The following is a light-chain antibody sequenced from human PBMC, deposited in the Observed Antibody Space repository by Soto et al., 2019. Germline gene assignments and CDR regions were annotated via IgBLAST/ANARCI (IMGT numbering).Light chain of an antibody. V-gene: IGLV2-14*03. J-gene: IGLJ2*01. CDR2: DVN. CDR1: SSDVGGYNY. Sequence: QSALTQPASVSGSPGQSITISCTGTSSDVGGYNYVSWYQQHPGKAPKLMIYDVNNRPSGVSNPFSGSKSGNTASLTISGLQAEDEADYYCSSYSGSSTLVVFGGGTKLTVL. CDR3: SSYSGSSTLVV.